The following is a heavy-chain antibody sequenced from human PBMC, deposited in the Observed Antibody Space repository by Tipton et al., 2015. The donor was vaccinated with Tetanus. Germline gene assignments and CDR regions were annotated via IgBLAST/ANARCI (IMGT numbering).Heavy chain of an antibody. D-gene: IGHD1-26*01. CDR1: GGSISSGGYY. J-gene: IGHJ4*02. CDR3: ARDQARGARGWNYFDY. V-gene: IGHV4-31*03. CDR2: IYYSGIT. Sequence: GLVKPSQTLSLTCTVSGGSISSGGYYWSWIRQHPGKGLEWIGDIYYSGITYYNPSLKSRVTISVDTSKNQFSLQLNSVTAADTAVYYCARDQARGARGWNYFDYWGQGTLATVSS.